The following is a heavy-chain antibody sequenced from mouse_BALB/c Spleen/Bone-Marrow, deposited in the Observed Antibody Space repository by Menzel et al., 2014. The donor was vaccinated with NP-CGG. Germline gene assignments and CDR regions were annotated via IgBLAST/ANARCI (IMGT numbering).Heavy chain of an antibody. CDR1: GFTFIAYT. CDR2: INNGGGST. J-gene: IGHJ4*01. CDR3: ARHGEERPVLAMDY. D-gene: IGHD2-14*01. Sequence: EVQVVESGGGLVEPGGSLKLSCAASGFTFIAYTMSWVRQTPEKRLEWVAYINNGGGSTYYPDTVEGRFTISRDNAKNTLYLQMSSLKSEDTAMYYCARHGEERPVLAMDYWGQGTSVTVSS. V-gene: IGHV5-12-2*01.